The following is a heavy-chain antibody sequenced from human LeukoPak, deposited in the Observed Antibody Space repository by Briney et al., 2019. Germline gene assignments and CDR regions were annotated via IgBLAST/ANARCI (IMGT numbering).Heavy chain of an antibody. J-gene: IGHJ4*02. Sequence: SVKVSCKASGGTFSSYAISWVRQAPGQGLEWMGGIIPIFGTANYAQKFQGRVTITTDESTSTAYMELSSLRPEDTAVYYCAGRGSWGGNYFDYWGQGTLVTVSS. D-gene: IGHD1-26*01. V-gene: IGHV1-69*05. CDR1: GGTFSSYA. CDR3: AGRGSWGGNYFDY. CDR2: IIPIFGTA.